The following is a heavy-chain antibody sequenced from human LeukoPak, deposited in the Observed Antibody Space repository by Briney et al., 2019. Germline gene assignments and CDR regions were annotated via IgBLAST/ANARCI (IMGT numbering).Heavy chain of an antibody. J-gene: IGHJ4*01. CDR2: ISGSAGTT. CDR3: ARESGHTHDYCDY. V-gene: IGHV3-23*01. CDR1: GFTFSNYA. Sequence: PGGSLRLSCAASGFTFSNYAMIWVRQAPGKGLEWVSAISGSAGTTYYADSVKGRFTISRVNSKNTLYLQMNSLRAEDTAVYYCARESGHTHDYCDYWGHGTLVTVSS. D-gene: IGHD5-18*01.